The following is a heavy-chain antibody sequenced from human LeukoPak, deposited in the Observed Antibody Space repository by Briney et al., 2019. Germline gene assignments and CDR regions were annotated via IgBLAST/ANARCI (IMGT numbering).Heavy chain of an antibody. CDR1: GFTFSSYS. J-gene: IGHJ4*02. D-gene: IGHD4-17*01. CDR2: ISSSSSYI. Sequence: GGSLRLSCAASGFTFSSYSMNWVRQAPGKGLEWVSSISSSSSYIYYADSVKGRFTISRDNAKNSLYLQMNSLRAEDTAVYCCARDYGDYSYYFDYWGQGTLVTVSS. V-gene: IGHV3-21*01. CDR3: ARDYGDYSYYFDY.